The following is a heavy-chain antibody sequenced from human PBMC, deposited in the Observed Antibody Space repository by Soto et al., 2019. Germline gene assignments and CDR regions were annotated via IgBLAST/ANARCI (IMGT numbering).Heavy chain of an antibody. D-gene: IGHD6-13*01. CDR2: ISNGGSPI. CDR1: GFTFSYYN. Sequence: DVQLVESGGDLVQPGGSLRLSCAASGFTFSYYNMNWVRQAPGKGLEWVSYISNGGSPIYYADSVEGRFTISRDNAKNSLYLQMNSLRADDTAVYYCARGGSSWSVDYWGQGTLVTVSS. V-gene: IGHV3-48*01. CDR3: ARGGSSWSVDY. J-gene: IGHJ4*02.